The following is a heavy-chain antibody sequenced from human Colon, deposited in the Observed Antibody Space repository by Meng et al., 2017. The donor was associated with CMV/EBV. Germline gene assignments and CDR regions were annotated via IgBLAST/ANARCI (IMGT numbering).Heavy chain of an antibody. D-gene: IGHD4-17*01. Sequence: GESLKISCEGSGYSFIDYCIGWVRQMPGKGLEWMGVICPGDSDTKYGPSFQGQVTISADKSISTAYLQWSSLKASDTAMYYCARWNVWGYGDSHTDPYYYYGMDVWGQGTTVTVSS. CDR1: GYSFIDYC. CDR2: ICPGDSDT. CDR3: ARWNVWGYGDSHTDPYYYYGMDV. V-gene: IGHV5-51*01. J-gene: IGHJ6*02.